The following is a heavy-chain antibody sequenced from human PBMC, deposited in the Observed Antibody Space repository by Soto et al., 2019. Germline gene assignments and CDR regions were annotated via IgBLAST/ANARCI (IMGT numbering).Heavy chain of an antibody. Sequence: GASVKVSCKASGYTFTSYAMHWVRQAPGQRLEWMGWINAGNGNTKYSQKFRGRVTITRDTSASTAYMELSSLRSEDTAVYYCAGGPSSSSTRDFDYWGQGTLVTVSS. CDR3: AGGPSSSSTRDFDY. V-gene: IGHV1-3*01. CDR1: GYTFTSYA. J-gene: IGHJ4*02. CDR2: INAGNGNT. D-gene: IGHD6-6*01.